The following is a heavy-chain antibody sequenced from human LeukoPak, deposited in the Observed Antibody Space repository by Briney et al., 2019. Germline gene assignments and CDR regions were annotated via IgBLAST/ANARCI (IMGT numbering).Heavy chain of an antibody. V-gene: IGHV3-74*01. CDR2: ISSDGSST. D-gene: IGHD3-10*01. CDR3: STGSGHAFDI. CDR1: GFTFSSYW. Sequence: GGPLRLSCAASGFTFSSYWMHWVRQVPGKGLVWVSRISSDGSSTSYADSVKGRFTISRDNAKNTLYVQMNSLRAEDTAVYYCSTGSGHAFDIWGRGTMVTVSS. J-gene: IGHJ3*02.